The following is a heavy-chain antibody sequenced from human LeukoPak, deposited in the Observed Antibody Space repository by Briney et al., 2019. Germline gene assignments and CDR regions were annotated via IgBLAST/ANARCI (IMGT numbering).Heavy chain of an antibody. J-gene: IGHJ4*02. CDR1: GFAFDSYW. CDR2: IWYDGSNK. V-gene: IGHV3-33*08. Sequence: PGGSLRLSCAASGFAFDSYWMIWVRQAPGKGLEWVAVIWYDGSNKYYADSVKGRFTISRDNSKNTLYLQMNSLRAEDTAVYYCARGPLHCSSTSCRGDYFDYWGQGTLVTVSS. D-gene: IGHD2-2*01. CDR3: ARGPLHCSSTSCRGDYFDY.